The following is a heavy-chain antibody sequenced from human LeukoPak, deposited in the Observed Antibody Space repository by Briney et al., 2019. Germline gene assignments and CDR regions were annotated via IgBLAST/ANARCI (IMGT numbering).Heavy chain of an antibody. J-gene: IGHJ4*02. CDR1: GGSISSNSSCY. V-gene: IGHV4-39*01. CDR2: MSNTGRT. Sequence: SETLSLTCTVSGGSISSNSSCYWAWIRQPPGKGLEWIGTMSNTGRTYYNPSLKSRVTISGDTSKNQFSLKVISVTAADTAVFYCARRSQTTAGRGIDYWGQGTLVTVSS. D-gene: IGHD6-13*01. CDR3: ARRSQTTAGRGIDY.